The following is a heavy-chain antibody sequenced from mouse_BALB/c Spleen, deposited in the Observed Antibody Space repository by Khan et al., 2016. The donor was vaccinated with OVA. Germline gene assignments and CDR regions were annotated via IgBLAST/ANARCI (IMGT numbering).Heavy chain of an antibody. CDR3: ARAHER. Sequence: QVQLQQSGAELATPGASLKMSCKASGYTFTSYTMHWIQQRPGQGLEWLGYINPSSGYTKYTKKFKDMATLTADKSSSTAYMQLSSLTSEGSAVYYCARAHERWGQGTTLTVSS. V-gene: IGHV1-4*01. CDR2: INPSSGYT. CDR1: GYTFTSYT. J-gene: IGHJ2*01. D-gene: IGHD1-3*01.